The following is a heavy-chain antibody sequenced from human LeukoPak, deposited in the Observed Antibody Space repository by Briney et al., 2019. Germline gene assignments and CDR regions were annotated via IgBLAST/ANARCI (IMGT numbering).Heavy chain of an antibody. CDR1: GGSFSGYY. V-gene: IGHV4-34*01. Sequence: SETLSLTCAVYGGSFSGYYWSWFRQPPGKGLEWIGEINHSGSTNYNPSLKSRVTISVDTSKNQFSLKLSSVTAADTAVYYCARHWDVWGKGTTVTVSS. CDR3: ARHWDV. J-gene: IGHJ6*04. CDR2: INHSGST.